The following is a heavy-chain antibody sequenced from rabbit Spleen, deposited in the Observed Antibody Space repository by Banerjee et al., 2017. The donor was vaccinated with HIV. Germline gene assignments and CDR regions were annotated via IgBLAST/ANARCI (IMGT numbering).Heavy chain of an antibody. J-gene: IGHJ4*01. V-gene: IGHV1S40*01. Sequence: QSLEESGGDLVKPGASLTLTCTASGFSFSSSYYMCWVRQAPGKGLEWIACIYAGNSGSTYYASWVNGRFSISRSTSLNTVTLQMTSLTAADTATYFCVRDGATNRKFNLWGPGTLVTVS. D-gene: IGHD1-1*01. CDR3: VRDGATNRKFNL. CDR1: GFSFSSSYY. CDR2: IYAGNSGST.